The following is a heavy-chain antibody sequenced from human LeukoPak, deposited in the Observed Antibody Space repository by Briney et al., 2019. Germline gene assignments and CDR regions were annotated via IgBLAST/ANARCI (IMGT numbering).Heavy chain of an antibody. V-gene: IGHV3-7*03. Sequence: PGRSLRLSCAASGFTFSNYWMDCARHDPGNWMEWVAKIKQEGRETSYVDSVKGRFTISRDKANNSLFLQMNSLRAEETAVYYCARVYASLWAPSFDYWGQGALVTVSS. CDR1: GFTFSNYW. J-gene: IGHJ4*02. D-gene: IGHD2-8*01. CDR2: IKQEGRET. CDR3: ARVYASLWAPSFDY.